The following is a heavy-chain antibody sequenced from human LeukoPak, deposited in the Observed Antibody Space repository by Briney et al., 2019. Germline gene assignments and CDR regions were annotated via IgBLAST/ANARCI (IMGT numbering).Heavy chain of an antibody. D-gene: IGHD3-16*01. CDR3: AALGAFDI. CDR2: ISWNSGSI. J-gene: IGHJ3*02. V-gene: IGHV3-9*01. Sequence: GGSLRLSCAASGFTFDDYAMHWVRQAPGKGLEWVSGISWNSGSIGYADSVKGRFTISRDNAKNSLYLQMNSLRAEDTALYYCAALGAFDIWGQGTMVTVSS. CDR1: GFTFDDYA.